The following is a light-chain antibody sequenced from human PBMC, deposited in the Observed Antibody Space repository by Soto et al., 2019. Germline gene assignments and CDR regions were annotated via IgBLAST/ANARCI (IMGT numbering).Light chain of an antibody. CDR3: QSFDTNLNAVV. CDR1: GSNIGAGYD. Sequence: QSVLTQPPSVSGAPGQSVTISCIGSGSNIGAGYDVHWYQQLPGVAPKILIFDTSNRASGVPGRFSGSKSGAAASLAITGLLPEDEADFFCQSFDTNLNAVVFGGGTKVTVL. CDR2: DTS. J-gene: IGLJ2*01. V-gene: IGLV1-40*01.